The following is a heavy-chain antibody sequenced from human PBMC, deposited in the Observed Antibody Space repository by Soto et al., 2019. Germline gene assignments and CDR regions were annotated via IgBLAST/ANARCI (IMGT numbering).Heavy chain of an antibody. CDR1: GFTFNNHA. J-gene: IGHJ5*02. V-gene: IGHV3-23*01. Sequence: GGSLRLSCAASGFTFNNHAMAWVRQAPGKGLEWVSSIGHSGYSINYGDSVKGRFTISRDNSKNMVFLEMNGLRAEDTAVYYCARGNDFWSGPTRRNWFDPWGQGTLVTVSS. D-gene: IGHD3-3*01. CDR2: IGHSGYSI. CDR3: ARGNDFWSGPTRRNWFDP.